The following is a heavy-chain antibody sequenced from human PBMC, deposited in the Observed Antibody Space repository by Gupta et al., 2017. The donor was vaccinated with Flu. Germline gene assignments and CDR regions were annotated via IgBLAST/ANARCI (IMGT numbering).Heavy chain of an antibody. V-gene: IGHV3-64*01. CDR1: GFTFSSYA. CDR2: SSSNGGRT. CDR3: ARGSIGGDTSNWFDT. J-gene: IGHJ5*02. D-gene: IGHD1-26*01. Sequence: EVQLLESGGGLVQPGGSLRLSCAASGFTFSSYAMHWVRQAPGKGLEYVSASSSNGGRTYYENAVKGRFTISRDNSKNTLDLQMGRLRAEDMAVYYCARGSIGGDTSNWFDTGGQGTMVTVSS.